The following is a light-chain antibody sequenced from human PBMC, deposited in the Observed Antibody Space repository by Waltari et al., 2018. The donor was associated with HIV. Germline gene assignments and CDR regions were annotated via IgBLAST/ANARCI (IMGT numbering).Light chain of an antibody. V-gene: IGLV1-40*01. CDR2: GNN. Sequence: QSLLTHPPSVSGAPGQRVTLSFSGSSPNIGTRCYVHWYQQRPGTAPQLLIYGNNKRPSGVSDRFSGSKSGTSASLVMTGLQAEDEADYYCESYDSRLGGRVFGGGTKLTVL. J-gene: IGLJ3*02. CDR1: SPNIGTRCY. CDR3: ESYDSRLGGRV.